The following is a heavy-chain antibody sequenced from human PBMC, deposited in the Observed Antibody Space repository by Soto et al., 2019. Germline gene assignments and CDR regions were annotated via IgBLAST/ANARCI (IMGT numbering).Heavy chain of an antibody. D-gene: IGHD4-17*01. Sequence: ASVKVSCKASGYMFTGYYMQWVRQAPGQGPEWMGWVSPNNGGTKYAQKFQGRVSMTRDTSISTVYMELRRLTFDDTAVYYCARGSDYSDYWRLEFWGRGTLVTVSS. CDR2: VSPNNGGT. CDR3: ARGSDYSDYWRLEF. J-gene: IGHJ4*02. V-gene: IGHV1-2*02. CDR1: GYMFTGYY.